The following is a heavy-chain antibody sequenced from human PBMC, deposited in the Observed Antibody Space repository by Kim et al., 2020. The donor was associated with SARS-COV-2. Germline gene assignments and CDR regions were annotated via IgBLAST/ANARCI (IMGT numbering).Heavy chain of an antibody. CDR1: GDSVSSNSAA. CDR2: TYYRSKWYN. CDR3: ARDPSGLLWFGELPYYYYGMDV. D-gene: IGHD3-10*01. V-gene: IGHV6-1*01. Sequence: SQTLSLTCAISGDSVSSNSAAWNWIRQSPSRGLEWLGRTYYRSKWYNDYAVSVKSRITINPDTSKNQFSLQLNSVTPEDTAVYYCARDPSGLLWFGELPYYYYGMDVWGQGTTVTVSS. J-gene: IGHJ6*02.